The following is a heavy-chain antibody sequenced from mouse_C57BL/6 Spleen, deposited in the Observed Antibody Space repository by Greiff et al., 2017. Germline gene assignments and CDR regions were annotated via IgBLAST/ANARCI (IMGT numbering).Heavy chain of an antibody. D-gene: IGHD2-4*01. Sequence: DVHLVESGGDLVKPGGSLKLSCAASGFTFSSYGMSWVRQTPDKRLEWVATISSGGSYTYYPDSVKGRFTISRDNAKNTLYLQMSSLKSEDTAMYYCAILYYDYDVSCFAYWGQGTLVTVSA. J-gene: IGHJ3*01. CDR2: ISSGGSYT. V-gene: IGHV5-6*01. CDR1: GFTFSSYG. CDR3: AILYYDYDVSCFAY.